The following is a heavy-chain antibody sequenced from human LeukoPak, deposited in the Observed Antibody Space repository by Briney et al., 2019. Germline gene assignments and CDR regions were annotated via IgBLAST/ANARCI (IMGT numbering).Heavy chain of an antibody. CDR3: VRRIPYSSGLYYFDF. J-gene: IGHJ4*02. CDR1: GFTFNSYA. Sequence: GGSLRLSCSASGFTFNSYAMNWVRQAPGKGLEYVSTINTSGGTTYYADSVKGGFIISRDNSKNILYLQMSSLRAEDTAVYYCVRRIPYSSGLYYFDFWGQGTLVTVSS. CDR2: INTSGGTT. V-gene: IGHV3-64D*06. D-gene: IGHD6-19*01.